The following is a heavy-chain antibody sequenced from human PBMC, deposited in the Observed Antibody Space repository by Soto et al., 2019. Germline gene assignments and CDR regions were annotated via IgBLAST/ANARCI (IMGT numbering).Heavy chain of an antibody. CDR1: GYTFANYG. Sequence: VKVSCKASGYTFANYGISWVRQAPGQGLEWMGWISVYNGNTNYEQKFQGRLTMTTDTSTSTAYMELRSLRSDDTAVYYCARALSGSLFTTYYYYMDVWGKGTTVTVSS. V-gene: IGHV1-18*01. CDR2: ISVYNGNT. CDR3: ARALSGSLFTTYYYYMDV. J-gene: IGHJ6*03. D-gene: IGHD3-3*01.